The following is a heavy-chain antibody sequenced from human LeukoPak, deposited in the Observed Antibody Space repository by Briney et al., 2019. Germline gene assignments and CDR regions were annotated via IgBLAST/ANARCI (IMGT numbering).Heavy chain of an antibody. CDR2: IEQDGSEK. V-gene: IGHV3-7*01. CDR1: GFTFSSYW. Sequence: GGSLRLSCAASGFTFSSYWMSWVRQAPGKGLEWVANIEQDGSEKYYVDSVKGRFTISRDNAKNSLYLQMNSLRAEDTAVYYCARAPGDILTGYYFDYWGQGTLVTVSS. CDR3: ARAPGDILTGYYFDY. D-gene: IGHD3-9*01. J-gene: IGHJ4*02.